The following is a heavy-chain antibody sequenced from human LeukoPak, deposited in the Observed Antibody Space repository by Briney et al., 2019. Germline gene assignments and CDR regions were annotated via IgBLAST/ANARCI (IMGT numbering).Heavy chain of an antibody. J-gene: IGHJ3*02. CDR2: TSF. CDR3: ARLRYSAGWWAFDI. Sequence: SETLSLTCNISGGFITTNAYYWRWIRQPPGRGPEWLGRTSFNNPSFKSRVTISVDTSKNQFSLDLTSVTAADTAVYYCARLRYSAGWWAFDIWGQGTMVTVSS. CDR1: GGFITTNAYY. V-gene: IGHV4-39*01. D-gene: IGHD6-19*01.